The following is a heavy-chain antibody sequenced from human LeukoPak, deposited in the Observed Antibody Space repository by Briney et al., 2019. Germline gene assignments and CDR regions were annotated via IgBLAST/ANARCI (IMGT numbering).Heavy chain of an antibody. CDR1: GFTFSSYA. CDR3: AELGITMIGGV. D-gene: IGHD3-10*02. J-gene: IGHJ6*04. V-gene: IGHV3-23*01. Sequence: GGSLRLSCAASGFTFSSYAMNWVRQAPGKGLEWVSTITGSGYNTYYADSVKGRFTISRDNSKNTLYLQIHSLRAEDTAVYYCAELGITMIGGVWGKGTTVTISS. CDR2: ITGSGYNT.